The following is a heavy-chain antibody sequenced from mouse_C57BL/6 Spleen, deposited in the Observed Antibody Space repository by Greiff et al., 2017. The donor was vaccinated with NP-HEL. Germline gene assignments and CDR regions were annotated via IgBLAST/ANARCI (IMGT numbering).Heavy chain of an antibody. CDR1: GYTFTSYW. V-gene: IGHV1-64*01. CDR2: IHPNSGST. J-gene: IGHJ3*01. D-gene: IGHD2-5*01. CDR3: ARDYSNYVGFAY. Sequence: VQLQQSGAELVKPGASVKLSCKASGYTFTSYWMHWVKQRPGQGLEWIGMIHPNSGSTNYNEKFKSKATLTVDKSSSTAYMQLSSLTSEDSAVYYEARDYSNYVGFAYWGQGTLVTVSA.